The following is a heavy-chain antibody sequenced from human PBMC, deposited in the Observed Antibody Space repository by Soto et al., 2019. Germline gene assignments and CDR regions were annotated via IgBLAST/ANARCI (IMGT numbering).Heavy chain of an antibody. Sequence: EVQLLESGGGLVQPGGSLRLSCAASGFTFSSYAMSWVRQAPGKGLEWVSAISGSGGSTYYADSVKGRFTISRDNSKNTLYLQMNSLRAEDAAVYYCAKAIGSGDLDLYYFDYWGQGTLVTVSS. CDR3: AKAIGSGDLDLYYFDY. J-gene: IGHJ4*02. V-gene: IGHV3-23*01. CDR2: ISGSGGST. CDR1: GFTFSSYA. D-gene: IGHD4-17*01.